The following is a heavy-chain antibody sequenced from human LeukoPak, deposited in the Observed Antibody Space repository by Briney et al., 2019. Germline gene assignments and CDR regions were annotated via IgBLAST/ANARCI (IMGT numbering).Heavy chain of an antibody. V-gene: IGHV1-46*01. CDR1: GYTFSGFY. J-gene: IGHJ4*02. Sequence: ASVKVSCKASGYTFSGFYVHWVRQAPGRGLVWMGIIRVSGGRTEYAQKFQGRVTVTRDMSTSTVYMELNNLRSEGTAVYYCAREPPESYYFDNWGQGTLVTVSS. CDR3: AREPPESYYFDN. CDR2: IRVSGGRT.